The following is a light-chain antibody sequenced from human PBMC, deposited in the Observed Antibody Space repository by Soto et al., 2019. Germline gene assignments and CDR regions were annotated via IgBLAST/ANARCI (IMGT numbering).Light chain of an antibody. CDR1: QRITTY. J-gene: IGKJ2*01. V-gene: IGKV1-39*01. CDR2: TSG. CDR3: QQTYSTPYT. Sequence: QMTQSPSSLSASIGLRVTITCRASQRITTYLNWYHQKLGEAPKLLISTSGILQRIVPSRFSGSGSGTDFTLTITTLLPEDFATYFCQQTYSTPYTFGQRTKLHIK.